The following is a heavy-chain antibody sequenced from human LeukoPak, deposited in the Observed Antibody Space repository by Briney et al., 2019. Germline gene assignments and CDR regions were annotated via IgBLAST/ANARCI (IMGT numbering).Heavy chain of an antibody. Sequence: PSETLSLTCTVSGGSISSYSWNWIRQPPGRGLEWIGNLYYSGSTNYNPPLKSRVTISVDTSKNQFSLKVSSVTAADTAVYYCARHLNNCGDDCYIFDYWGQGTLVTVSS. D-gene: IGHD2-21*02. V-gene: IGHV4-59*08. CDR1: GGSISSYS. J-gene: IGHJ4*02. CDR3: ARHLNNCGDDCYIFDY. CDR2: LYYSGST.